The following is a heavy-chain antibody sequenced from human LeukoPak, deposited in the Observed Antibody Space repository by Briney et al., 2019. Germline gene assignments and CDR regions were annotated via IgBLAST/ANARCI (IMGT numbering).Heavy chain of an antibody. Sequence: SETLSLTCTVSGYSINSGHYWAWIRQSPEKGLEWIASMFHSGSTYYNPSLKSRVTTSADTSKNEFSLKLSSVTAADTAVYYCATSGATTATTWGGNWFDPWGQGALVTVSS. V-gene: IGHV4-38-2*02. CDR3: ATSGATTATTWGGNWFDP. CDR1: GYSINSGHY. D-gene: IGHD4-17*01. J-gene: IGHJ5*02. CDR2: MFHSGST.